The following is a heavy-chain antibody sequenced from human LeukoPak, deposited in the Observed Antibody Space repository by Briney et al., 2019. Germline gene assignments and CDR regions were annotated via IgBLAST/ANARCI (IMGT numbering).Heavy chain of an antibody. D-gene: IGHD6-13*01. Sequence: ASVKVSCKVSGYTLTELSMHWVRQVPGKGLEWMGGFDPADDETIYAQKFQGRVTMTEDTSTDTAYMELSSLRSEDTAIYYCATDPLTAAPVIRNWGQGTLVTVSS. CDR2: FDPADDET. CDR1: GYTLTELS. CDR3: ATDPLTAAPVIRN. J-gene: IGHJ4*02. V-gene: IGHV1-24*01.